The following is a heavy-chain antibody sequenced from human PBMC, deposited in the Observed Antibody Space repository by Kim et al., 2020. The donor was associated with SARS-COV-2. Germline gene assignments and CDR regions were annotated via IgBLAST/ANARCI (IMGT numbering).Heavy chain of an antibody. CDR3: ASGDILTGYYSMDV. CDR2: IYSGGST. CDR1: GFTVSSNY. J-gene: IGHJ6*02. V-gene: IGHV3-53*01. Sequence: GGSLRLSCAASGFTVSSNYMSWVRQAPGKGLEWVSVIYSGGSTYYADSVKGRFTISRDNSKNTLYLQMNSLRAEDTAVYYCASGDILTGYYSMDVWGQGTTVTVSS. D-gene: IGHD3-9*01.